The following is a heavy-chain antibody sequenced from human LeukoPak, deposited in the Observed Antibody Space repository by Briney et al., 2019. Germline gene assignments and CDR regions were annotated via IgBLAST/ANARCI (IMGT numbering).Heavy chain of an antibody. D-gene: IGHD6-19*01. Sequence: ASVKVSCKASGYTFTSYYMHWVRQAPGQGLEWMGIINPSGGSTSYAQKFQGRVTMTRDTFTSTAYMELSSLRSEDTAVYYCARVRTAGQADYWGQRTLVTVSS. CDR3: ARVRTAGQADY. CDR2: INPSGGST. V-gene: IGHV1-46*01. CDR1: GYTFTSYY. J-gene: IGHJ4*02.